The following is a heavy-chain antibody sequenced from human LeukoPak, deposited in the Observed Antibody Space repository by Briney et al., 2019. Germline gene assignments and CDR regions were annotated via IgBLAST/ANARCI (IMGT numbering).Heavy chain of an antibody. J-gene: IGHJ3*01. CDR1: GFTFSSYG. V-gene: IGHV3-33*01. CDR2: IWYDGSNK. CDR3: ARDPVTTVVTPSVRPPLF. Sequence: GGSLRLSCAASGFTFSSYGMHWVRQAPGKGLEWVAVIWYDGSNKYYADSVKGRFTISRDNSKNTLYLQMSSLRAEDTAVYYCARDPVTTVVTPSVRPPLFWGQGTMVTVSS. D-gene: IGHD4-23*01.